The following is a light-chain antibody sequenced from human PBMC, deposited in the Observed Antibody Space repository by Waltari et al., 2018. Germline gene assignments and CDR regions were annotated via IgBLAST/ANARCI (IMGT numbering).Light chain of an antibody. CDR3: QQRRNWPLT. V-gene: IGKV3-11*01. J-gene: IGKJ4*01. CDR1: QSVNWY. CDR2: DTS. Sequence: DIVFTQSPATLSLSPGERATLSCRASQSVNWYLAWYQQRPGQAPRLPIYDTSNRATGIPARFSGSGSETDFTLTISSLEPDDSAVYYCQQRRNWPLTFGGGTKVEIK.